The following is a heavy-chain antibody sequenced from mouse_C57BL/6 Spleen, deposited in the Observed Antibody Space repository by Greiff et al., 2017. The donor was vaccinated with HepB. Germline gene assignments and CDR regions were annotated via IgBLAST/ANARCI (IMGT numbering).Heavy chain of an antibody. CDR1: GYTFTSYW. V-gene: IGHV1-64*01. CDR2: IHPNSGST. CDR3: APNYYGSSFAWFAD. J-gene: IGHJ3*01. D-gene: IGHD1-1*01. Sequence: VQLQQPGAELVKPGASVKLSCKASGYTFTSYWMHWVKQRHGQGLEWIGMIHPNSGSTNYNEKFKSKATRTVDKSSSTAYMQISSLTSEYSAVYYCAPNYYGSSFAWFADWGQGTLGTVAA.